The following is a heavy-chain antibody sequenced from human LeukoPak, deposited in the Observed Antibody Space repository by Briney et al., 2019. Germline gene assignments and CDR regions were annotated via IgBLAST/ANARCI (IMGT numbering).Heavy chain of an antibody. CDR3: ATDAIVASTKALDF. V-gene: IGHV3-21*01. J-gene: IGHJ4*02. CDR1: GFTFSNYL. CDR2: ISSTSRDV. Sequence: GGSLRLSCAASGFTFSNYLMSWVRQAPGKGLDWVSSISSTSRDVYYADSVKGRFTISRDNAQNSLYLQMNSLRAEDTAVYYCATDAIVASTKALDFWGQGALVAVSS. D-gene: IGHD5-12*01.